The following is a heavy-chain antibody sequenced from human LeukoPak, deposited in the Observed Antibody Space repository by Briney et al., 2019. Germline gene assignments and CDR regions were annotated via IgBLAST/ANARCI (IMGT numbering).Heavy chain of an antibody. CDR2: IYYSGST. CDR3: VFMVRGVIGFDY. D-gene: IGHD3-10*01. Sequence: SQSLSLTCTLSGGSTSSSSYYWGWIRQPPGKGLEWIGSIYYSGSTYYNPTLTSRVTISVATSKNQFSLKLSSVTAADTAVYYCVFMVRGVIGFDYWGQGTLVTVSS. CDR1: GGSTSSSSYY. V-gene: IGHV4-39*01. J-gene: IGHJ4*02.